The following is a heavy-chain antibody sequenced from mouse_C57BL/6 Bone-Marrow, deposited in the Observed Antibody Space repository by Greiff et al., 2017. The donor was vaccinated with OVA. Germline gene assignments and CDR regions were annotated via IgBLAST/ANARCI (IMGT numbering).Heavy chain of an antibody. CDR1: GYTFTSYW. V-gene: IGHV1-64*01. CDR2: IHPNSGST. CDR3: ARYYGSSYYFDY. Sequence: QVQLKQSGAELVKPGASVKLSCKASGYTFTSYWMHWVKQRPGQGLEWIGMIHPNSGSTNYNEKFKSKATLTVDKSSRTAYMQLSSLTSEDSAVYYCARYYGSSYYFDYWGQGTTLTVSS. J-gene: IGHJ2*01. D-gene: IGHD1-1*01.